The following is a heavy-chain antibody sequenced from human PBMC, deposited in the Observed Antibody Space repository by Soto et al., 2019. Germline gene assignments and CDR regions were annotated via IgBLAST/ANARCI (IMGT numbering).Heavy chain of an antibody. CDR2: IIPILGIA. J-gene: IGHJ4*02. CDR1: GGTFSSYT. V-gene: IGHV1-69*02. Sequence: QVQLVQSGAEVKKPGSSVKVSCKASGGTFSSYTISWVRQAPGQGLEWMGRIIPILGIANYAQKFQGRVTITADKSTSTAYMELSRLRSEDTAVYYCARGRSGWHFDYSGQGTLVTVSS. CDR3: ARGRSGWHFDY. D-gene: IGHD6-19*01.